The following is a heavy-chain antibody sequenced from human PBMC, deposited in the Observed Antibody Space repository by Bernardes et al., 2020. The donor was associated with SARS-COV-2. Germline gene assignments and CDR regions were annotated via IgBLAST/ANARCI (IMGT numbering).Heavy chain of an antibody. CDR2: ISDNGATT. D-gene: IGHD3-10*01. CDR3: VKEHPVGDY. V-gene: IGHV3-64D*06. Sequence: GGSLRLSCSGSGFTLSEYPMHWVRQTPGKGLEYVSRISDNGATTHYGDSVKGRFTISGDNSKNTMYLQMNSLRVEDTAVYWCVKEHPVGDYWGQGILVTVSS. CDR1: GFTLSEYP. J-gene: IGHJ4*02.